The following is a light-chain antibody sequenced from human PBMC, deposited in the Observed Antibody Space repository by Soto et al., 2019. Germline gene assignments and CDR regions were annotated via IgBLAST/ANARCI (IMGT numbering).Light chain of an antibody. CDR3: SSYTTIKTVV. J-gene: IGLJ2*01. V-gene: IGLV2-8*01. Sequence: QSVLTQPPSASGSPGQSVTISCTGTSSDVGGYDYVSWYQQRPGKAPKLLIHEVTKRPSGVPDRFSGSKSGNTASLTISGVQPEDEADYHCSSYTTIKTVVFGGGTKLTVL. CDR1: SSDVGGYDY. CDR2: EVT.